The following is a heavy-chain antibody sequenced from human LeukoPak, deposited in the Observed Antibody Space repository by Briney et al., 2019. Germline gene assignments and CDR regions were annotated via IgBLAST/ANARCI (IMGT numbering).Heavy chain of an antibody. V-gene: IGHV2-5*02. J-gene: IGHJ4*02. D-gene: IGHD2-21*02. Sequence: ASGPTLVKPTQTLTLTCTFSGFSLSPSGGGVAWIRQPPGKALEWLALIYWDDDKRYSPSLKSRITITKDTSKNQVVLTMTNIDPVDTAPYYCAHYDCGDSPTVDYFDCWGQRTLVTVSS. CDR1: GFSLSPSGGG. CDR3: AHYDCGDSPTVDYFDC. CDR2: IYWDDDK.